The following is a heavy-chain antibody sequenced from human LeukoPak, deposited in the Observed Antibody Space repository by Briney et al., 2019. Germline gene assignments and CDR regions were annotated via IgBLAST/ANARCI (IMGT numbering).Heavy chain of an antibody. CDR1: GYTFTSYG. CDR2: ISAYNGNT. Sequence: ASVKVSCKASGYTFTSYGISWVRQAPGQGLEWMGWISAYNGNTNYAQKLQGRVTMTTDTSTSTAYMELRSLRSDDTAVYYCARVITMIEQGYYFDYWGQGTLVTVSS. CDR3: ARVITMIEQGYYFDY. V-gene: IGHV1-18*01. D-gene: IGHD3-22*01. J-gene: IGHJ4*02.